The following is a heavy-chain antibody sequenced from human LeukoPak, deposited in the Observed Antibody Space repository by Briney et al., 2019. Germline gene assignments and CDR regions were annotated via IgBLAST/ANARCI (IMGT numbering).Heavy chain of an antibody. D-gene: IGHD5-12*01. Sequence: GGSLRLSCAASGFTFSNYGMHWVRQAPGKGLEWVAVISYDGRNKYYADSVKGRFTISRDNSKNTLYLQMNSLRAEDTAVYYCAKALSERVVWWLRTVDYWGQGTLVTVSS. J-gene: IGHJ4*02. CDR1: GFTFSNYG. CDR2: ISYDGRNK. CDR3: AKALSERVVWWLRTVDY. V-gene: IGHV3-30*18.